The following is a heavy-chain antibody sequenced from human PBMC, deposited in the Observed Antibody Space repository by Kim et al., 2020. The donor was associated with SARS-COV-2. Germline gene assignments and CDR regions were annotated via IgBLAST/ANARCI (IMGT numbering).Heavy chain of an antibody. CDR3: ARDPGYCGSPNCITDY. CDR1: GLMVSSSY. D-gene: IGHD2-2*03. J-gene: IGHJ4*02. V-gene: IGHV3-66*03. CDR2: IHSNGST. Sequence: GGSLRLSCGASGLMVSSSYMSWVRQAPGKGLEWVSFIHSNGSTYYSDSVKGRFTTSRDNSRNTLYLQMNSLRPEDAAVYYCARDPGYCGSPNCITDYWGRGTQVTVSS.